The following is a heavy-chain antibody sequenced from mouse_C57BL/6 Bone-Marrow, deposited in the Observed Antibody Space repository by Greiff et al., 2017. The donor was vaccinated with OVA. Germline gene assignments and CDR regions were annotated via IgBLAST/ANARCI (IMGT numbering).Heavy chain of an antibody. CDR2: IYPSDSET. CDR3: ARYGTTVVAPFAY. CDR1: GYTFTSYW. V-gene: IGHV1-61*01. J-gene: IGHJ3*01. Sequence: QVQLQQSGAELVRPGSSVKLSCKASGYTFTSYWMDWVKQRPGQGLEWIGNIYPSDSETHYNQKFKDKATLTVDKSSSTAYMQLSSLTSEDSAVYYCARYGTTVVAPFAYWGQGTLVTVSA. D-gene: IGHD1-1*01.